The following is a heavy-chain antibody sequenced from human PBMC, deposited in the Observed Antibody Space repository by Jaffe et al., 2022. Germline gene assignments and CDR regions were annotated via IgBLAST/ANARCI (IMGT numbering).Heavy chain of an antibody. V-gene: IGHV3-23*01. CDR2: ISGSGGST. Sequence: EVQLLESGGGLVQPGGSLRLSCAASGFTFSSYAMSWVRQAPGKGLEWVSAISGSGGSTYYADSVKGRFTISRDNSKNTLYLQMNSLRAEDTAVYYCAKDGGSSSTKGDQYFDYWGQGTLVTVSS. D-gene: IGHD6-6*01. CDR1: GFTFSSYA. CDR3: AKDGGSSSTKGDQYFDY. J-gene: IGHJ4*02.